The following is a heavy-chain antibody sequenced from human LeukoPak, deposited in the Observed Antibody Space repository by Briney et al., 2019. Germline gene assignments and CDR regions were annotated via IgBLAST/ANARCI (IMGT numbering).Heavy chain of an antibody. CDR2: IYYSGST. D-gene: IGHD6-13*01. Sequence: SETLSLTCSVSDGSIRGHYWSWIRQPPGKGLEWSGYIYYSGSTTYNPSLKSRATISVDTSKNQFSLRLNSVTAADTAMYYCARGPYSSNYLQEYYFDPWGQGTLVTVSS. J-gene: IGHJ4*02. V-gene: IGHV4-59*11. CDR3: ARGPYSSNYLQEYYFDP. CDR1: DGSIRGHY.